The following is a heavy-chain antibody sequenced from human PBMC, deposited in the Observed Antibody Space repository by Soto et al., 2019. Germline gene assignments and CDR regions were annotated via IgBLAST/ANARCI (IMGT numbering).Heavy chain of an antibody. J-gene: IGHJ4*02. Sequence: QVHLVQSGAEVKKPGASVKVSCKGSGYGFTTYGITWVRQAPGQGLEWMAWISAHNGNTNYAQKLQGRVTVTRDTSTSTAYMERRSLISDDTAVYDCARGRYGDYWGQGALVTVSS. CDR1: GYGFTTYG. V-gene: IGHV1-18*01. CDR2: ISAHNGNT. D-gene: IGHD1-1*01. CDR3: ARGRYGDY.